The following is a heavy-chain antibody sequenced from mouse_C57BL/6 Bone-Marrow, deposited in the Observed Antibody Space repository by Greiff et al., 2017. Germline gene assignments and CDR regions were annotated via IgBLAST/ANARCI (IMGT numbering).Heavy chain of an antibody. CDR2: IHPNSGST. CDR3: ARYYYSNYVMYFDV. CDR1: GYTFTSYW. V-gene: IGHV1-64*01. J-gene: IGHJ1*03. Sequence: QVQLQQPGAELVKPGASVKLSCKASGYTFTSYWMHWVKQRPGQGLEWIGMIHPNSGSTNYNEKFKSKATLTVDKSSSTAYMQLSSLTSEDSAVYYCARYYYSNYVMYFDVWGTGTTVTVSS. D-gene: IGHD2-5*01.